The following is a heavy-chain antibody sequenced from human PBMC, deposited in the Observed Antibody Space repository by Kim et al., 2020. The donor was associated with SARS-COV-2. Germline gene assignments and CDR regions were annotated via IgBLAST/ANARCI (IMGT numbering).Heavy chain of an antibody. D-gene: IGHD3-10*01. CDR3: AKDQGYGSGSYYNSKWFDY. Sequence: GGSLRLSCAASGFTFSSYAMSWVRQAPGKGLEWVSAISGSGGSTYYADSVKGRFTISRDNSKNTLYLQMNSLRAEDTAVYYCAKDQGYGSGSYYNSKWFDYWGQGTLVTVSS. CDR1: GFTFSSYA. J-gene: IGHJ4*02. V-gene: IGHV3-23*01. CDR2: ISGSGGST.